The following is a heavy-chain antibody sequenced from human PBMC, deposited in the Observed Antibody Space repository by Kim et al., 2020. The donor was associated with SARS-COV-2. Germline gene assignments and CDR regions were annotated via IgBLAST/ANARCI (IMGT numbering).Heavy chain of an antibody. CDR1: GGSISSSSYY. CDR2: IYYSGST. V-gene: IGHV4-39*01. CDR3: ARQGDYEADY. J-gene: IGHJ4*02. D-gene: IGHD4-17*01. Sequence: SETLSLTCTVSGGSISSSSYYWGWIRQPPGKGLEWIGSIYYSGSTYYNPSLKSRVTISVDTSKNQFSLKLSSVTAADTAVYYCARQGDYEADYWGQGTLVTVSS.